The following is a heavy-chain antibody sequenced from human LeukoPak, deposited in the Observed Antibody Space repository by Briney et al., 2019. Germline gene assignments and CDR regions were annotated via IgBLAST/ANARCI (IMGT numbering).Heavy chain of an antibody. CDR2: ISAYNGNT. CDR1: GYTFTSYG. CDR3: ARYCSSTSCFKRKDFDY. V-gene: IGHV1-18*01. J-gene: IGHJ4*02. Sequence: ASVKVSCKASGYTFTSYGISWVRQAPGQGLEWMGWISAYNGNTNYAQKLQGRVTMTTDTSTSTAYMELRSLRSDDTAVYYCARYCSSTSCFKRKDFDYWGQGTLVTVSS. D-gene: IGHD2-2*01.